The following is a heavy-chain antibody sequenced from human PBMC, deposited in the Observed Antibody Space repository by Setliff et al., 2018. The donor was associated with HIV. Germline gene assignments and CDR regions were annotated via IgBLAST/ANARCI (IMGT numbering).Heavy chain of an antibody. Sequence: PSETLSLTCAVYGGSFSGYYWSWIRQPPGKGLEWIGEINHSGSTNYNPSLKSRVTISVDTSKNQFSLKLRSVTAADTAAYYCARLGYVSGGFYKTPGPYYFDYWGQGALVTVSS. J-gene: IGHJ4*02. V-gene: IGHV4-34*01. D-gene: IGHD3-10*01. CDR1: GGSFSGYY. CDR2: INHSGST. CDR3: ARLGYVSGGFYKTPGPYYFDY.